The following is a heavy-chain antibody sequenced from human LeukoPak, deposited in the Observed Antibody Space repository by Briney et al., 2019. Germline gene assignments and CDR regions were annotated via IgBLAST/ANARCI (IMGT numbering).Heavy chain of an antibody. D-gene: IGHD1-26*01. CDR3: AIPNGATYSGGYAFDY. V-gene: IGHV1-8*01. J-gene: IGHJ4*02. CDR1: RYTFTSYD. CDR2: MNPNSGNT. Sequence: ASVKVSCKASRYTFTSYDINWVRQATGQGLEWMGWMNPNSGNTGYAQKFQGRVTMTRNTSISTAYMELSSLRSEDTAVYYCAIPNGATYSGGYAFDYWGQGTQVTVSS.